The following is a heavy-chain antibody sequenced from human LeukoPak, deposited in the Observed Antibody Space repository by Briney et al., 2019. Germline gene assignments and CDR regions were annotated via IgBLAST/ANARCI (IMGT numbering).Heavy chain of an antibody. V-gene: IGHV4-39*01. Sequence: SETLSLTCTVSGGSISSSSYYWGWIRQPPGKGLEWIGSIYYSGSTYYNPSLKSRVTISVDTSKNQFSLKLSSVTAADTAVYYCARGLYKAPYYYGSGSYLDCWGQGTLVTVSS. CDR1: GGSISSSSYY. J-gene: IGHJ4*02. CDR2: IYYSGST. D-gene: IGHD3-10*01. CDR3: ARGLYKAPYYYGSGSYLDC.